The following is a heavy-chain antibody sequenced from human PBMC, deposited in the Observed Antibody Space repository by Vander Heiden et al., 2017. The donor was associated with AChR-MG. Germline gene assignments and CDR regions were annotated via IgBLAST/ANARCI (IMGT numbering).Heavy chain of an antibody. Sequence: QVQLVQSGAEVKKPGSSVKVSCKASGGPVSSYAISWVRQAPGQGLEWMGGIIPIIGTANFAQKFQGRVTITADESTSTAYMELSSLRSEDTAVYYCARDNVDYVWGSLDYWGQGTLVTVSS. V-gene: IGHV1-69*01. J-gene: IGHJ4*02. CDR2: IIPIIGTA. CDR1: GGPVSSYA. CDR3: ARDNVDYVWGSLDY. D-gene: IGHD3-16*01.